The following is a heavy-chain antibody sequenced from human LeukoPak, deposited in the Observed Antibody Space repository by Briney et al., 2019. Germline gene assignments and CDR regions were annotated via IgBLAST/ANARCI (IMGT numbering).Heavy chain of an antibody. CDR2: ISRDSTDI. CDR3: AKDLPAAVD. J-gene: IGHJ4*02. Sequence: GGSLRLSCAASGFTFSSYSMSWVRQAPGKGLEWVSFISRDSTDIYHADSVKGRFTISRDNAKNSLYLQMNDLRAEDTAIYYCAKDLPAAVDWGQGTLVTVSP. V-gene: IGHV3-21*01. D-gene: IGHD2-2*01. CDR1: GFTFSSYS.